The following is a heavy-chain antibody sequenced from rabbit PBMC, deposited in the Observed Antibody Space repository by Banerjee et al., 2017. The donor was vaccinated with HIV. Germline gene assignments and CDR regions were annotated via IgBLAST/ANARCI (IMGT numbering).Heavy chain of an antibody. D-gene: IGHD4-1*01. J-gene: IGHJ4*01. CDR2: IYAGNSATT. CDR1: GFDLSSYYY. V-gene: IGHV1S45*01. CDR3: ARDLAGVIGWNFNL. Sequence: QEQLEESGGGLVKPEGSLTLTCKASGFDLSSYYYMCWVRQAPGKGLEWIASIYAGNSATTYYATWAKGRFTISKTSSTTVTLQMTSLTAADTATYFCARDLAGVIGWNFNLWGQGTLVTVS.